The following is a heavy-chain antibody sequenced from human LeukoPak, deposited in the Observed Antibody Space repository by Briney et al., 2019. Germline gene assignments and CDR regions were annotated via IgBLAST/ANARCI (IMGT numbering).Heavy chain of an antibody. Sequence: ASVKVSCKGSGYTFTRHDINWVRQATGQGGEWRGWMNTNSGNTAYAQNFQGRVTMTRNTSISTAYMELSSLRSEDTAVYYCARGSIAVAGTDYWGQGTLVTVSS. CDR2: MNTNSGNT. CDR3: ARGSIAVAGTDY. J-gene: IGHJ4*02. CDR1: GYTFTRHD. D-gene: IGHD6-19*01. V-gene: IGHV1-8*01.